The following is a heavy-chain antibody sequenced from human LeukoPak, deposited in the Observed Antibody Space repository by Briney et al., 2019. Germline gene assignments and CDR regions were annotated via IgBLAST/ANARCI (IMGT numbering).Heavy chain of an antibody. V-gene: IGHV1-69*13. CDR2: IIPIFGTA. J-gene: IGHJ3*02. CDR1: GYTFTSYY. D-gene: IGHD6-13*01. Sequence: ASVKVSCKASGYTFTSYYMHWVRQAPGQGLEWMGGIIPIFGTANYAQKFQGRVTITADESTSTAYMELSSLRSEDTAVYYCARVRQLDAFDIWGQGTMVTVSS. CDR3: ARVRQLDAFDI.